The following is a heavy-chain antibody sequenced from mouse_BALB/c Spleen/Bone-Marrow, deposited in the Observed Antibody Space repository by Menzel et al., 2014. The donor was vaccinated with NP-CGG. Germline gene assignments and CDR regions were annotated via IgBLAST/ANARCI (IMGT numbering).Heavy chain of an antibody. CDR2: IWAGGNT. D-gene: IGHD2-10*01. CDR3: ARDTYSGNPYALDY. J-gene: IGHJ4*01. Sequence: QVQLKESGPGLVAPSQSLSITCTVSGFSLTSYGVHWVRQPPGKGLEWLGVIWAGGNTNYNSALMSRLNINKDSSKSQVFLKMNSLQSDDTAMYYCARDTYSGNPYALDYWGQGTSVTVSS. V-gene: IGHV2-9*02. CDR1: GFSLTSYG.